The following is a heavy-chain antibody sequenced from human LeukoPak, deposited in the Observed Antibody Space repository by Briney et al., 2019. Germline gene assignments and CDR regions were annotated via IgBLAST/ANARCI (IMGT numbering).Heavy chain of an antibody. CDR3: ARDMGEYGDYENWFDP. Sequence: SETLSLICTVSGGSINNSYWSWIRQSPGKGLEWVGYIYYSGDTNYNPSLKSRVTMSVDTSKNQVSLKLRSMTAADTAVYYCARDMGEYGDYENWFDPWGQGTLVTVSS. V-gene: IGHV4-59*01. CDR2: IYYSGDT. J-gene: IGHJ5*02. D-gene: IGHD4-17*01. CDR1: GGSINNSY.